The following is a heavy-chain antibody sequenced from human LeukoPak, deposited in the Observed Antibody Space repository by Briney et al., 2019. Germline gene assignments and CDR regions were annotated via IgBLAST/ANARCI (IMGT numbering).Heavy chain of an antibody. J-gene: IGHJ6*03. V-gene: IGHV4-61*02. D-gene: IGHD2-2*02. CDR3: ARIPFSVLDYYYMDV. Sequence: SETLSLTCTVSGGSISSGSYYWSWIRQPAGKGLEWIGRIYTSGSTNYNPSLKSRVTISVDTSKNQFSLKLSSVTAADTAVYYCARIPFSVLDYYYMDVWGKGTTVTVSS. CDR2: IYTSGST. CDR1: GGSISSGSYY.